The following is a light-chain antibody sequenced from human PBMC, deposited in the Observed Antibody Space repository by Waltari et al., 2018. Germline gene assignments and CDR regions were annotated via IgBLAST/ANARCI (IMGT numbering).Light chain of an antibody. CDR1: QSINRW. Sequence: DIQMTQSPSTLSASVGDTVSITCRASQSINRWLAWYTQKPGKAPNRLIYSASTLESGVPSRFGGSESGAEFTLTISSLQPDDFATYYCQQYSNDWTFGQGTKVEIK. J-gene: IGKJ1*01. V-gene: IGKV1-5*03. CDR2: SAS. CDR3: QQYSNDWT.